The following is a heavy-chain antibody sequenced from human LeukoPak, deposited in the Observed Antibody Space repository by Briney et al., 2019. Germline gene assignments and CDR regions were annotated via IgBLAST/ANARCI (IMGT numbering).Heavy chain of an antibody. CDR3: ARKTVGAKNWFDP. CDR1: GFTFSSYS. J-gene: IGHJ5*02. D-gene: IGHD1-26*01. V-gene: IGHV3-48*04. CDR2: ISSSGGTI. Sequence: QTGGSLRLSCAASGFTFSSYSMNWVRQAPGKGLEWVSYISSSGGTIYYADSVKGRFAISRDNAKNSLYLQMNSLGAEDSAVYYCARKTVGAKNWFDPWGQGTLVTVSS.